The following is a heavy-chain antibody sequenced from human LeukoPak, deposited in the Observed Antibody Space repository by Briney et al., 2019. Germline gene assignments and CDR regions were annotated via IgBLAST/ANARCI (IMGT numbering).Heavy chain of an antibody. D-gene: IGHD3-22*01. CDR1: GLTFSDYY. CDR3: ARDSAYYYDSSGYWVGEYYYYGMDV. Sequence: PGGSLRLSCAASGLTFSDYYMSWIRQAPGKGLEWVSYISSAGSFIYYADSVKGRFTISRDNAKDSLYLQMSSLTAEDTAVYYCARDSAYYYDSSGYWVGEYYYYGMDVWGQGTTVTVSS. V-gene: IGHV3-11*01. CDR2: ISSAGSFI. J-gene: IGHJ6*02.